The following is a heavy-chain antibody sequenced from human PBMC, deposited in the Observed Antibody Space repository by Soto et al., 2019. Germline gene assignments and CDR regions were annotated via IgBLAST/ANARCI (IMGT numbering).Heavy chain of an antibody. J-gene: IGHJ4*02. D-gene: IGHD6-13*01. V-gene: IGHV3-9*01. CDR3: AKDIRGGYHSSSFDY. Sequence: EVQLVESGGGLVQPGRSLRLSCAASGFTFDDYAMHWVRQAPGKGLEWVSGISWNSGSIGYADFVKGRFTISRDNAKNSLYLQMNSLRAEDTALYYCAKDIRGGYHSSSFDYWGQGTLVTVSS. CDR1: GFTFDDYA. CDR2: ISWNSGSI.